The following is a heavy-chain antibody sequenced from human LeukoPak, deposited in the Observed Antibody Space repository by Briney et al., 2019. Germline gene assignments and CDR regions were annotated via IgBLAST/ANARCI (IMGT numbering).Heavy chain of an antibody. D-gene: IGHD3-10*01. CDR3: AKDIRATMVRGVSLDY. CDR2: IKQDGVEK. V-gene: IGHV3-7*03. CDR1: GFTFSSSL. J-gene: IGHJ4*02. Sequence: GGSLRLSCAASGFTFSSSLMSWVRQAPGKGLEWVASIKQDGVEKYYVDSVKGRFTISRDNAKNSLYLQMNSLRAEDTALYYCAKDIRATMVRGVSLDYWGQGTLVTVSS.